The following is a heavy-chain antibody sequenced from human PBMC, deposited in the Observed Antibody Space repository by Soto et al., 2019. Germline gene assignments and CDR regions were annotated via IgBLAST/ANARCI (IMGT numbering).Heavy chain of an antibody. J-gene: IGHJ5*02. Sequence: PSETLSLTCAVSGGSITSGNTYSWSWIRQPPGKGLEWIGSISDTGSTSYDPSLRSRVSMSVHRTMREFSLQLSSVTIAPMPAYSCARAVPTYCVTWFKPVGQGTLVAAST. CDR1: GGSITSGNTYS. D-gene: IGHD1-26*01. V-gene: IGHV4-30-2*01. CDR2: ISDTGST. CDR3: ARAVPTYCVTWFKP.